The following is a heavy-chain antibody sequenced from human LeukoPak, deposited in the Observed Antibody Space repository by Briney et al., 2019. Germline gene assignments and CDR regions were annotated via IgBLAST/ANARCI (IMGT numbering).Heavy chain of an antibody. V-gene: IGHV3-30*02. Sequence: GGSLRLSCAASGFTFSSYGMHWVRQAPGKGLEWVAFIRSDGSIKYYTESVKGRFTISRDNSKNTLYLQMNSLRAEDTAVYYCVRDVGFFHMDVWGKGTTVTVSS. CDR2: IRSDGSIK. CDR1: GFTFSSYG. CDR3: VRDVGFFHMDV. J-gene: IGHJ6*03. D-gene: IGHD1-26*01.